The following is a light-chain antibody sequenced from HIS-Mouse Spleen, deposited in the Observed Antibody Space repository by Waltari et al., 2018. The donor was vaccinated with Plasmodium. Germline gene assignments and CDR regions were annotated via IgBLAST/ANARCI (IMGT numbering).Light chain of an antibody. V-gene: IGKV1-6*01. CDR3: LQDYNYPYT. J-gene: IGKJ2*01. CDR2: AAS. Sequence: AIQMTQSPSSLSESVGARVTITCRASQGIRNDLGWYQQKPGKAPKLLISAASSLQSGVPSRFSGSGSGTDFTLTISSLQPEDFATYYCLQDYNYPYTFGQGTKLEIK. CDR1: QGIRND.